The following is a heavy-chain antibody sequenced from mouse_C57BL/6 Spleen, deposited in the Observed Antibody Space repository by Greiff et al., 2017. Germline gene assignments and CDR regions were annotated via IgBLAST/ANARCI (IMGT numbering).Heavy chain of an antibody. CDR1: GYAFTNYL. D-gene: IGHD2-12*01. J-gene: IGHJ4*01. V-gene: IGHV1-54*01. CDR2: INPGSGGT. Sequence: QVQLKESGAELVRPGTSVKVSCKASGYAFTNYLIEWVKQRPGQGLEWIGVINPGSGGTNYNEKFKGKATLTADKSSSTAYMQLSSLTSEDSAVYFCARSELYLGAMDYWGQGTSVTVSS. CDR3: ARSELYLGAMDY.